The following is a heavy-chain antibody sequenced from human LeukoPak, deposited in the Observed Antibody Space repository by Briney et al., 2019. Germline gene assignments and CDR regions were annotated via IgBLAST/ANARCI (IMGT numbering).Heavy chain of an antibody. J-gene: IGHJ1*01. CDR1: GGSIITDH. Sequence: SEALSLTCTVSGGSIITDHWSWIRQPPGKGLEWIGYIYYSGSTNYNPSLKGRVTISVDTSRTQFSLKLSSVTAADTAVYYCARGPDYYGSDWGQGTLVTVSP. D-gene: IGHD3-10*01. V-gene: IGHV4-59*01. CDR2: IYYSGST. CDR3: ARGPDYYGSD.